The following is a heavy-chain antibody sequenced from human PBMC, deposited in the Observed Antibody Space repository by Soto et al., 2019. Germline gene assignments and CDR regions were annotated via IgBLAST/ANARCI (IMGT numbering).Heavy chain of an antibody. Sequence: EVQLLESGGGLVQPGGSLRLSCAASGFTFSSYAMSWVCQAPGRGLEWVSAISGSGGTTYYGDSVRGRFTVSRDNSRDTLYLQMNSLRADDTALYYCARNCGGDCYTNFDYWGQGTLVTVSS. D-gene: IGHD2-21*02. CDR3: ARNCGGDCYTNFDY. CDR1: GFTFSSYA. V-gene: IGHV3-23*01. CDR2: ISGSGGTT. J-gene: IGHJ4*02.